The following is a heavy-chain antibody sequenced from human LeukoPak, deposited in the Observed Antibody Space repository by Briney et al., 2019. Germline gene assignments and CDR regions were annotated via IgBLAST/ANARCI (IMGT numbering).Heavy chain of an antibody. CDR1: GGSISSSSYY. CDR3: ATLWRGYCSGGSCSQGWFDP. D-gene: IGHD2-15*01. J-gene: IGHJ5*02. V-gene: IGHV4-39*07. CDR2: FYYSGST. Sequence: SETLSLTCTVSGGSISSSSYYWGWIRQPPGKGLEWIGTFYYSGSTYYNPSLKSRVTISVDTSKNQFSLKLSSVTAADTAVYYCATLWRGYCSGGSCSQGWFDPWGQGTLVTVSS.